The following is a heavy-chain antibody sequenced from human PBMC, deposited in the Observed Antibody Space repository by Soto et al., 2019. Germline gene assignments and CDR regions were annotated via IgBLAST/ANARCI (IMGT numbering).Heavy chain of an antibody. CDR3: ARHGSN. CDR2: IYYSGIT. V-gene: IGHV4-39*01. Sequence: SETMSLTCTVCGVSISNSSYYWGWIRRPPGKGLQWIGTIYYSGITYYNPSLKSRVTIPVDTSKNQFSLKLTSVTAADTAVYYCARHGSNWGQGTLVTVSS. J-gene: IGHJ4*02. CDR1: GVSISNSSYY.